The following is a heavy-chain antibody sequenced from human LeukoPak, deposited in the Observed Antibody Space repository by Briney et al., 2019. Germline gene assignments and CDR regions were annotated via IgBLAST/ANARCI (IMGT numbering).Heavy chain of an antibody. J-gene: IGHJ4*02. CDR3: AKEGKTRNWNYFQAKPVY. D-gene: IGHD1-7*01. Sequence: PGGSLRLSCAASGFTFSSSAMNWVRRAPGKVLEWVSAISSSGGSTHYADSAKGRFTISRDNSKNTLYLQLNSLKGEDTAVYYCAKEGKTRNWNYFQAKPVYWGQGTLVIVSS. CDR1: GFTFSSSA. V-gene: IGHV3-23*01. CDR2: ISSSGGST.